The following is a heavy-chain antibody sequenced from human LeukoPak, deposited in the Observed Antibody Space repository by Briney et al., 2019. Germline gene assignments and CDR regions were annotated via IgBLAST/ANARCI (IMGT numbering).Heavy chain of an antibody. CDR2: MNPNSGNT. CDR1: GYTFTSYD. CDR3: ATRGYTSGWYEDY. V-gene: IGHV1-8*01. D-gene: IGHD6-19*01. Sequence: ASVKVSCKASGYTFTSYDINWVRQATGQGLEWMGWMNPNSGNTGYAQKFQGRVTMTRNTSISTAYMELSSLRSDDTAVYYCATRGYTSGWYEDYWGQGTLVTVSS. J-gene: IGHJ4*02.